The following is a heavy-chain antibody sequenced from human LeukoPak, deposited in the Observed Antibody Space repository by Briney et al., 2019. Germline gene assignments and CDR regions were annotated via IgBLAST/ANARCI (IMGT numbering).Heavy chain of an antibody. CDR1: GFTFSNSA. D-gene: IGHD1-26*01. V-gene: IGHV1-58*02. CDR2: IVVGSGNT. Sequence: SVKVPCKASGFTFSNSAIQWVRQARGQRLEWIGWIVVGSGNTNYAQKFQERVTITRDMSTSTAYMELSSLRSEDTAVYYCARDPGGRYYFDYWGQGTLVTVSS. CDR3: ARDPGGRYYFDY. J-gene: IGHJ4*02.